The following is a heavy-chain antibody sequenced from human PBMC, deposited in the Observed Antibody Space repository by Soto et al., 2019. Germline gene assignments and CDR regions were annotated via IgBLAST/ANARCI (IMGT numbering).Heavy chain of an antibody. CDR3: ARTWELIKFDY. J-gene: IGHJ4*02. CDR2: IYDTGSA. CDR1: GASISGSSCS. V-gene: IGHV4-30-2*01. D-gene: IGHD1-26*01. Sequence: PSETQSLTCTVSGASISGSSCSWSWIRQPPGKGLEWIGYIYDTGSAYYNPSLKSRVTISVDRSKNQFSLNVNSVTAADTAVYYCARTWELIKFDYWGQGTLVTVSS.